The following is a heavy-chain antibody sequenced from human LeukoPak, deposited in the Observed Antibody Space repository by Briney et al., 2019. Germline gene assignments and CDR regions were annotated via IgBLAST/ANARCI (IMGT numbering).Heavy chain of an antibody. J-gene: IGHJ6*02. CDR2: ISYDGSNK. D-gene: IGHD3-9*01. Sequence: GGSLRLSCAASGFTFSSYAMHWVRQAPGKGLEWVAVISYDGSNKYYADSVKGRFTISRDNSKNTLYLQMNSLRAEDTAVYYCARDGGQNRYCDILTGYFTYYYYGMDVWGQGTTVTVSS. CDR1: GFTFSSYA. V-gene: IGHV3-30-3*01. CDR3: ARDGGQNRYCDILTGYFTYYYYGMDV.